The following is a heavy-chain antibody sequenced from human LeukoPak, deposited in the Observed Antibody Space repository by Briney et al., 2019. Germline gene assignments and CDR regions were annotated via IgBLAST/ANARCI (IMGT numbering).Heavy chain of an antibody. J-gene: IGHJ4*02. V-gene: IGHV1-69*04. CDR1: GGTFSSYA. Sequence: SVKVSCKASGGTFSSYAISWVRQAPGQGLEWMGRTIPILGIANYAQKFQGRVTITADKSTSTAYMELSSLRSEDTAVYYCARDIHDSSGYIYYFDYWGQGTLVTVSS. CDR2: TIPILGIA. CDR3: ARDIHDSSGYIYYFDY. D-gene: IGHD3-22*01.